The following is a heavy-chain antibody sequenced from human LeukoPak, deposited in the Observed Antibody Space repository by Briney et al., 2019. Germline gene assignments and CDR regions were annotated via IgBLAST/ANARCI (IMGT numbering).Heavy chain of an antibody. CDR1: GFTFSSYA. CDR3: AKGRAKVVVMYYFDY. CDR2: ISGSASST. Sequence: PGGSLRLSCAASGFTFSSYAMSWVRQAPGKGLEWVSAISGSASSTYYADSVKGRFTISRDNSKNTLYLQMNSLRADDTAVYYCAKGRAKVVVMYYFDYWGQGTLVTVSS. J-gene: IGHJ4*02. D-gene: IGHD3-22*01. V-gene: IGHV3-23*01.